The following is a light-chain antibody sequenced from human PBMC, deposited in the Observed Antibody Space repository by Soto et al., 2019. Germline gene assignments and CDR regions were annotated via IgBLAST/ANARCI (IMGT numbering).Light chain of an antibody. CDR1: QTINYK. CDR2: ATS. Sequence: EIVMTQSPATLSVSPGESATLSCRASQTINYKLAWYQQRPGQAPRLLIFATSARAPGVPDRFRGRGSGTEFTLTITSLQSEDFAVYYCQQYNNWPPWTLGQGTKVEV. J-gene: IGKJ1*01. CDR3: QQYNNWPPWT. V-gene: IGKV3-15*01.